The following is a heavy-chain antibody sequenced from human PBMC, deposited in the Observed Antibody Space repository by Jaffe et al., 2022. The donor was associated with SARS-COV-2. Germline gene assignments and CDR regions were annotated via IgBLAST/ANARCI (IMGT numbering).Heavy chain of an antibody. CDR1: GYSISSGHY. Sequence: QVQVEESGPGLVKPSETLSLTCTVSGYSISSGHYWGWIRQPPGKGLEWIGSFFYTGTTTYTPSLESRVTISVDRSNNQFFLKLRSVTAADTAIYYCARLVASGFSDAFDIWGQGTMVTVSS. J-gene: IGHJ3*02. V-gene: IGHV4-38-2*02. CDR3: ARLVASGFSDAFDI. CDR2: FFYTGTT. D-gene: IGHD6-13*01.